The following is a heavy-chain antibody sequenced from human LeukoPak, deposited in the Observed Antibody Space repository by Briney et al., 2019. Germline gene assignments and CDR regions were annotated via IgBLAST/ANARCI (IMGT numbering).Heavy chain of an antibody. D-gene: IGHD6-6*01. CDR3: AGGPPGQLYDY. CDR2: IDPEDGET. Sequence: GASVKVSCKVSGYTLTESPLHWVRQAPGKGLEWMGGIDPEDGETIYAQKFQGRVTMTEDTSTDTAYMELTGLRSEDTAVYYCAGGPPGQLYDYWGQGTLVTVSS. J-gene: IGHJ4*02. CDR1: GYTLTESP. V-gene: IGHV1-24*01.